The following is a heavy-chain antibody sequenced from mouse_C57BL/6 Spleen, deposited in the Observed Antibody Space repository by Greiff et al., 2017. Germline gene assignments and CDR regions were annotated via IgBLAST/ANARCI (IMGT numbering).Heavy chain of an antibody. CDR2: ISSGSSTI. Sequence: EVKLVESGGGLVKPGGSLKLSCAASGFTFSDYGMHWVRQAPEKGLEWVAYISSGSSTIYYADTVKGRFTISRDNAKNTLFLQMTSLRSEDTAMDYCARSYGSSFYGYFDVWGTGTTVTVSS. V-gene: IGHV5-17*01. D-gene: IGHD1-1*01. CDR3: ARSYGSSFYGYFDV. J-gene: IGHJ1*03. CDR1: GFTFSDYG.